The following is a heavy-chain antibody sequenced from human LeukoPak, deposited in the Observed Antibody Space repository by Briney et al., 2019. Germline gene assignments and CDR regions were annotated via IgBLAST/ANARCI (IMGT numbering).Heavy chain of an antibody. Sequence: PGGSLRRSCAASGFTFSSYAMSWVRQAPGKGLEWVSAISGSGGSTYYADSVKGRFTISRDNSKNTLYLQMNSLRAEDTAVYYCAKDPSAFKVPAAADYWGQGTLVTVSS. CDR2: ISGSGGST. J-gene: IGHJ4*02. CDR1: GFTFSSYA. V-gene: IGHV3-23*01. D-gene: IGHD2-2*01. CDR3: AKDPSAFKVPAAADY.